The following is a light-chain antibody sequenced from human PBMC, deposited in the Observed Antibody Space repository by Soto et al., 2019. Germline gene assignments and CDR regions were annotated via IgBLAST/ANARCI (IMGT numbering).Light chain of an antibody. CDR1: QSVCSSC. Sequence: EMVLTQSPGTLSLSPGERATVSCRASQSVCSSCFAWYQQKLGQAPRLLIYGASKRATGIPDRFNGSGSGTDFTLTISRLEPEDFAVYYCQQYGRSPRASTFGQGTKLEIK. J-gene: IGKJ2*01. CDR2: GAS. CDR3: QQYGRSPRAST. V-gene: IGKV3-20*01.